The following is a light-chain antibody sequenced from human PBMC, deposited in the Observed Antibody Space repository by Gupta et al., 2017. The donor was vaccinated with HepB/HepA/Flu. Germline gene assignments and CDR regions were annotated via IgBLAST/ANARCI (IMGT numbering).Light chain of an antibody. CDR1: SSDIGAYNS. J-gene: IGLJ2*01. V-gene: IGLV2-14*03. Sequence: SALTQPSSVSGSPGQSITISCTGTSSDIGAYNSVSWYQQYPGKAPKLLIYDVSNRRSGVSNSFSASKSGNTAAITITGLQPEDEADYYCSSFTGTTTLVRFGGGTKLTVL. CDR2: DVS. CDR3: SSFTGTTTLVR.